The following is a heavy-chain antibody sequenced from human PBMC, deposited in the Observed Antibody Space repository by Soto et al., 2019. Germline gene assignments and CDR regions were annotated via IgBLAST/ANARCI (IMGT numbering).Heavy chain of an antibody. CDR3: ARDQGGYNSY. CDR1: GGSISSYY. D-gene: IGHD5-12*01. J-gene: IGHJ4*02. CDR2: IYYSGST. Sequence: SETLSLTCTVSGGSISSYYWSWIRQPPGKGLEWIGYIYYSGSTNYNPSLKSRVTISVDTSKNQFSLKLSSVTAADTAVYYCARDQGGYNSYWGQGTLVTVSS. V-gene: IGHV4-59*01.